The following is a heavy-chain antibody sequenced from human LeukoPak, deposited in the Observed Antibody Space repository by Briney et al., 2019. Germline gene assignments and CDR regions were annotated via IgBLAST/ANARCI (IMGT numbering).Heavy chain of an antibody. V-gene: IGHV3-49*03. CDR2: IRSKAYGGTT. J-gene: IGHJ4*02. CDR1: GFTFGDYA. CDR3: TRDPSYYYDSSGYFDY. Sequence: PGGSLRLSCTASGFTFGDYAMSWFRQAPGKGLEWVGFIRSKAYGGTTEYAASVKGRFTISRADSKSIAYLQMNSLKTEDTAVYYCTRDPSYYYDSSGYFDYWGQGTLVTVSS. D-gene: IGHD3-22*01.